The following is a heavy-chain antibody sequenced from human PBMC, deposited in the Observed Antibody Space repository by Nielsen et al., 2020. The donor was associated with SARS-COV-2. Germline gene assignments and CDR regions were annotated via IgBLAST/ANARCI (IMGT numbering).Heavy chain of an antibody. D-gene: IGHD2-15*01. CDR3: ARDLRYCSGGSCRSYYYGMDV. CDR2: INPSGGST. V-gene: IGHV1-46*01. Sequence: WVRQAPGQGLEWMGIINPSGGSTSYAQKFQGRVTMTRDTSTSTVYMELSSLRSEDTAVYYCARDLRYCSGGSCRSYYYGMDVWGQGTTVTVSS. J-gene: IGHJ6*02.